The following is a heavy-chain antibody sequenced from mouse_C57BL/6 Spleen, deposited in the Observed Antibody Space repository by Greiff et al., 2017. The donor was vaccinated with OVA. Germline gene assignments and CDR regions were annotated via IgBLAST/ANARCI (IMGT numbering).Heavy chain of an antibody. Sequence: EVKLQESGGGLVQPGGSLKLSCAASGFTFSDYYMYWVRQTPEKRLEWVAYISNGGGSTYYPDTVKGRFTISRDNAKNTLYLQMSRLKSEDTAMYYCARPNWDSGYFDYWGQGTTLTVSS. CDR2: ISNGGGST. J-gene: IGHJ2*01. V-gene: IGHV5-12*01. CDR3: ARPNWDSGYFDY. CDR1: GFTFSDYY. D-gene: IGHD4-1*01.